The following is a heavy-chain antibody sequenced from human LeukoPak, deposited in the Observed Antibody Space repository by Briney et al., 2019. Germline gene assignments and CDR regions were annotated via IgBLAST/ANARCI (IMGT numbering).Heavy chain of an antibody. J-gene: IGHJ6*03. D-gene: IGHD3-10*01. V-gene: IGHV3-30*02. CDR1: GFTFSTYS. CDR3: AKDSAFYYIDV. CDR2: IRYNGNNQ. Sequence: GGSLRLSCAASGFTFSTYSMNWVRQAPGKGLEWVAFIRYNGNNQYYADSVKGRFTISRDNSKNTLYLQMNSLKGDDTAVYYCAKDSAFYYIDVWGKGTTVIISS.